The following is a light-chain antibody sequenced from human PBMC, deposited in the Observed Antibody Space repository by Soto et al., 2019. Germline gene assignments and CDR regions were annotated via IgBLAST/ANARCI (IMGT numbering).Light chain of an antibody. CDR2: GAS. Sequence: EIMMPQSPVTLSVSPGERATLSCRASQSVNSNLAWYQQKPGQAPRLLIYGASTRATGIPASFIGNGSGTEFTLTASSLQPEDFATYYCQQLNSYPLTFGGGTKVDIK. CDR3: QQLNSYPLT. CDR1: QSVNSN. J-gene: IGKJ4*01. V-gene: IGKV3-15*01.